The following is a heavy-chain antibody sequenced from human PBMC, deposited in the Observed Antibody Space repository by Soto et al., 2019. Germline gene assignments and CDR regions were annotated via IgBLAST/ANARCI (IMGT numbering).Heavy chain of an antibody. D-gene: IGHD4-17*01. CDR1: GFTCSSYV. V-gene: IGHV3-33*01. CDR3: AREPSMYGDYCATCRY. CDR2: IWYDGSNK. J-gene: IGHJ4*02. Sequence: QVQLVASGGGVLQPGRSLRRSCAASGFTCSSYVMHWLRQAPGTALVRVAVIWYDGSNKYYADSVTGRFTISRDNSKNALYLQINSLRAEDTAVYYCAREPSMYGDYCATCRYWGPGPLVTVSS.